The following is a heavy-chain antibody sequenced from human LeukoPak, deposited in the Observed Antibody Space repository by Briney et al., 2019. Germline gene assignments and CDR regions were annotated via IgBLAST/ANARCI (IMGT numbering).Heavy chain of an antibody. CDR1: GFTFSSCA. Sequence: LPGGSLRLSCAASGFTFSSCAMSWVRQAPGKGLEWVSAISGSGGSTYYADSVKGRFTISRDNSKNTLYLQMNSLRAEDTAVYYCAKDLYREWLGLYFDYWGQGTLVTVSS. J-gene: IGHJ4*02. D-gene: IGHD6-19*01. CDR2: ISGSGGST. CDR3: AKDLYREWLGLYFDY. V-gene: IGHV3-23*01.